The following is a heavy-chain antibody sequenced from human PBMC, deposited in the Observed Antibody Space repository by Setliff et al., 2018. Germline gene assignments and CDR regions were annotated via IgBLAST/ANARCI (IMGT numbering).Heavy chain of an antibody. CDR1: GFTFSDHY. J-gene: IGHJ4*02. D-gene: IGHD3-3*01. CDR3: TRDRGPYDFWGAYFVY. CDR2: TRNKANSYTT. V-gene: IGHV3-72*01. Sequence: GGSLRLSCAASGFTFSDHYMDWVRQAPGKGLEWVGRTRNKANSYTTEFAASVKGRFTISRDDSKSIAYLHMSSLKTEDTAVYYCTRDRGPYDFWGAYFVYWGQGSLVTVSS.